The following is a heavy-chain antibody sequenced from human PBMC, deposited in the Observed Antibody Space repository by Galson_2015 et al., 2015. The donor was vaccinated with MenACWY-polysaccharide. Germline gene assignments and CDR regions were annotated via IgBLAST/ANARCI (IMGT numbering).Heavy chain of an antibody. V-gene: IGHV3-33*01. D-gene: IGHD3-16*02. J-gene: IGHJ3*01. CDR2: IQYDGSQI. CDR1: GFRFRTSG. CDR3: AREGSRIVFHAFDV. Sequence: SLRLSCAASGFRFRTSGTHWVRQAPGKGLEWVAVIQYDGSQIQYIDSVKGRFSISRDNSRSTLYLEMNGLRAEDTALYYCAREGSRIVFHAFDVWGQGTTVIVSS.